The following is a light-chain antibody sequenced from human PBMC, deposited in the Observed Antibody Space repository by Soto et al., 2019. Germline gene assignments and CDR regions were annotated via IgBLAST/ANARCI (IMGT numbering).Light chain of an antibody. J-gene: IGLJ1*01. CDR2: SFN. V-gene: IGLV1-44*01. CDR3: AAWDDSLNGYV. CDR1: TSNIGSNT. Sequence: QSVLTQPPSASGTPGKRVTISCSGRTSNIGSNTVNWYQQLSGTAPKLLMYSFNERPSGVPDRFSGSKSGTSASLAIRGLQFEDEADYYCAAWDDSLNGYVFGAGTNVTVL.